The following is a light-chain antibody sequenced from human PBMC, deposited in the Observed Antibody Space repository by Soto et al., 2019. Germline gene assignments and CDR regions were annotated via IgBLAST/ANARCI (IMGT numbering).Light chain of an antibody. CDR2: GDN. CDR1: SSNIGAGYD. CDR3: QSYDSSLSAVV. V-gene: IGLV1-40*01. J-gene: IGLJ2*01. Sequence: QSVLTQPPSVSGAPGQRVTISCTGSSSNIGAGYDVHWYQQLPGTAPKLLIYGDNNRPSGVTDRFPGSKSGTSASLAITGLQAEDEADYYCQSYDSSLSAVVFGGGTKLTVL.